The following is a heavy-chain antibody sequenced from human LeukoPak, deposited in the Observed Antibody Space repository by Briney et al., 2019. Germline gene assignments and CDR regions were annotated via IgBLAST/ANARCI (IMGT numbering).Heavy chain of an antibody. CDR3: ATGTALHFDY. J-gene: IGHJ4*02. V-gene: IGHV1-2*02. D-gene: IGHD5-18*01. Sequence: ASVKVSCKASGYTFTGHHIHWVRQVPGQGLEWLGWVNTNAGDAKFAQRFQGRVTMTRDMSTSTVYMELSSLRSEDTAVYYCATGTALHFDYWGQGTLVTVSS. CDR1: GYTFTGHH. CDR2: VNTNAGDA.